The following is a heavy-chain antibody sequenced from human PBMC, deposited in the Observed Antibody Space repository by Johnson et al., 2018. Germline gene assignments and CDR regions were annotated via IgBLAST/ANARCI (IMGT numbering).Heavy chain of an antibody. J-gene: IGHJ6*03. D-gene: IGHD6-13*01. Sequence: EQLGQAGGGLVEPGGSLRLCCAASGFTFSSYSMNWVRQAPGKGLEWVSSISSSSRYIYYADSGKGRFTISRDNAQNSLYLQVNSLRAEDKAVYYCARSPYSSSWPHYYYDYYMDVWGKGTTVTVSS. CDR3: ARSPYSSSWPHYYYDYYMDV. CDR2: ISSSSRYI. V-gene: IGHV3-21*01. CDR1: GFTFSSYS.